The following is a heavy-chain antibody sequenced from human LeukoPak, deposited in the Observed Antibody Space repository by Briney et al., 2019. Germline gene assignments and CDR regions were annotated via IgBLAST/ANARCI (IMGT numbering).Heavy chain of an antibody. J-gene: IGHJ6*03. Sequence: GGSLRLSCAASGFTFSNYGIHWVRQAPGKGLEWVALISYDGSNTWYADSVKGRFTISRDNSQNTLYLQMDSLRVEDTAVYYCARVSKPGWYDYYYMDVWGKGTTVTVSS. D-gene: IGHD2/OR15-2a*01. CDR2: ISYDGSNT. V-gene: IGHV3-30*04. CDR3: ARVSKPGWYDYYYMDV. CDR1: GFTFSNYG.